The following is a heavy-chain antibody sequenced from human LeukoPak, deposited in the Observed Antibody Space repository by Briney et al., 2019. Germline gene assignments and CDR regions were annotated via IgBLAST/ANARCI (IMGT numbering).Heavy chain of an antibody. CDR3: ARQSSSWYKGFDY. J-gene: IGHJ4*02. D-gene: IGHD6-13*01. V-gene: IGHV5-51*01. CDR1: GYSFTSYW. Sequence: GESLKISCKGSGYSFTSYWIGWVRQMPGKSLEWMGIIYPGDSDTRYSPDFQGQVTISADKSISTAYLQWSSLKASDTAMYYCARQSSSWYKGFDYWGQGTLVTVSS. CDR2: IYPGDSDT.